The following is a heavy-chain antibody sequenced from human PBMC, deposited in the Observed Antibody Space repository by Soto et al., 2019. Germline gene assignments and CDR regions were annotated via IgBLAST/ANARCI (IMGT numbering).Heavy chain of an antibody. V-gene: IGHV3-30-3*01. CDR3: ARDIAASRDFGY. CDR1: GFTFSSYA. J-gene: IGHJ4*02. Sequence: XGFLRLSFAASGFTFSSYAMHWVGQAPGKGLEWVAVISYDGSNKYYADSVKGRFTIPRDNSKNTLYLQMNSLRAEDTAVYYCARDIAASRDFGYWGQGTLVTVSS. D-gene: IGHD2-15*01. CDR2: ISYDGSNK.